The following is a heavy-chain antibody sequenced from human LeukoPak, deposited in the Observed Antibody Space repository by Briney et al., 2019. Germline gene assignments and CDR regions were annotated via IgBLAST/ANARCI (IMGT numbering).Heavy chain of an antibody. CDR3: AGHVEPFLEWLWRNWFDP. Sequence: SETLSLTCTVSGGSISSSSYYWGWIRQPPGKGLEWIGSIYYSGSTYYNPSLKSRVTISVDTSKNQFSLKLSSVTAADTAVYYCAGHVEPFLEWLWRNWFDPWGQGALVTVSS. V-gene: IGHV4-39*01. CDR1: GGSISSSSYY. D-gene: IGHD3-3*01. CDR2: IYYSGST. J-gene: IGHJ5*02.